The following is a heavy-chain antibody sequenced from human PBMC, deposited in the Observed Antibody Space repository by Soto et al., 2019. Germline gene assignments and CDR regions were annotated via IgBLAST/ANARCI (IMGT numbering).Heavy chain of an antibody. Sequence: ASVKVSCKASGYTFISYGISWVRQAPGQGLEWMGWISAYNGDTNYAQKLQGRVTMTTDKSTRTAYMELRGLRSDDTAVYYCARYKCSSSSCYTFFFAYWGQGTLVTVSS. D-gene: IGHD2-2*02. J-gene: IGHJ4*02. V-gene: IGHV1-18*04. CDR3: ARYKCSSSSCYTFFFAY. CDR1: GYTFISYG. CDR2: ISAYNGDT.